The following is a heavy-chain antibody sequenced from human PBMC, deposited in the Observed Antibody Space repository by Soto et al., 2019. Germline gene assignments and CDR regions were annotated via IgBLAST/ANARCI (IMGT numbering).Heavy chain of an antibody. Sequence: ASVKVSCKASGYTFTGYYMHWVRQAPGQGLEWMGWINPNSGGTNYAQKFQGWVTMTRDTFSSTAYMELSRLRSDDTAVYYCARDPRLNYYGMDVWGQGTTFTVSS. CDR3: ARDPRLNYYGMDV. CDR1: GYTFTGYY. J-gene: IGHJ6*02. V-gene: IGHV1-2*04. CDR2: INPNSGGT. D-gene: IGHD2-8*01.